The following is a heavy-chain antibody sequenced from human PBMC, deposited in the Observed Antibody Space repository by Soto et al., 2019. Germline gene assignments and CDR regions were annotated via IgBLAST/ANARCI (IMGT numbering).Heavy chain of an antibody. V-gene: IGHV2-70*04. J-gene: IGHJ4*02. CDR2: IDWDDDK. Sequence: SGPTLVNPTQTLTLTCTFSGFSLRTTGMRVSWIRQPPGKALEWLARIDWDDDKFYSTSLRTRLTISKDTSENQVVLTMTNMDPVDTATYYCARTAGYYRGRHFDFWGQGTLVTVSS. CDR1: GFSLRTTGMR. D-gene: IGHD3-10*01. CDR3: ARTAGYYRGRHFDF.